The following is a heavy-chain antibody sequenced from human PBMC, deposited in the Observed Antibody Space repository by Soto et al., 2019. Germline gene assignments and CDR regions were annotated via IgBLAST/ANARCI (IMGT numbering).Heavy chain of an antibody. CDR3: AGQPTTGDTDWWFDP. Sequence: QLQLLESGPGLVKASETLSLTCSVSGGSISTSRSYWAWIRQPPGKGLEWLANIFYSGSTFYNPSLASRVSVSVDTSKNEFSLKLRSVTAADTAVYYWAGQPTTGDTDWWFDPWGQGTLVTVSS. CDR1: GGSISTSRSY. J-gene: IGHJ5*02. CDR2: IFYSGST. V-gene: IGHV4-39*01. D-gene: IGHD3-9*01.